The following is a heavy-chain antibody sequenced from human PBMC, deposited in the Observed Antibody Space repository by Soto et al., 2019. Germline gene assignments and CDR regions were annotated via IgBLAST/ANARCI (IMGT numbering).Heavy chain of an antibody. CDR3: ARDTSRGEYDY. V-gene: IGHV1-18*01. Sequence: QVQLVQSGAAVKKPGASVQVSCKASGYTFTSYGISWVRQAPGQGLEWMGWINVYNGNTNYAQKLQGRVTMTTDTSTSTAYLDLRSLSSDETAVYFCARDTSRGEYDYWGQGTLVTVSS. D-gene: IGHD3-10*01. CDR1: GYTFTSYG. CDR2: INVYNGNT. J-gene: IGHJ4*02.